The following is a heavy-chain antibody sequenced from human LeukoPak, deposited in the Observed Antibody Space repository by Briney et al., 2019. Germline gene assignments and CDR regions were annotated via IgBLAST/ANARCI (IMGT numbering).Heavy chain of an antibody. CDR1: GGSISSSSYY. CDR3: ARLGYDSSGYYSLFDY. J-gene: IGHJ4*02. V-gene: IGHV4-39*01. D-gene: IGHD3-22*01. Sequence: SETLSLTCTVSGGSISSSSYYWGWIRQPPGKGLEWIGSIYYSGSTYYNPSLKSRVTISVDTSKNQFSLKLSSVTAADTAVYYCARLGYDSSGYYSLFDYWGQGTLVTVSS. CDR2: IYYSGST.